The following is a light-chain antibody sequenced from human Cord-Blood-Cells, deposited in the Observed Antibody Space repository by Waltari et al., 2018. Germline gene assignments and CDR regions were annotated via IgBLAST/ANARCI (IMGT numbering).Light chain of an antibody. CDR3: RQYYSTPYS. J-gene: IGKJ2*03. Sequence: DIVMTQSPDSLAVSLGERATINCKSSQSVLYSSNNKNYLAWYQQKPVRPPKLLIYWASTRDSRVPDRFSCGESETDSTLTISSLQAKDVAVYDCRQYYSTPYSFGQWTKLEIK. CDR1: QSVLYSSNNKNY. CDR2: WAS. V-gene: IGKV4-1*01.